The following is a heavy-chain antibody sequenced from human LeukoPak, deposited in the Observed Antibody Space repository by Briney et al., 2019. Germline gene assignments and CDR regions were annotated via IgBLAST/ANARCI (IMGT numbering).Heavy chain of an antibody. Sequence: SETLSLTCTVSGGSISSYYWSWIRQPPGKGLDWIGYSYYSGSTNYNPSLTSRVTLSVDPSKNQFSLKLSSVTAADTAVYYCARVRGSAESHYMDVWGKGTTVTVSS. CDR3: ARVRGSAESHYMDV. D-gene: IGHD2-15*01. V-gene: IGHV4-59*01. CDR1: GGSISSYY. CDR2: SYYSGST. J-gene: IGHJ6*03.